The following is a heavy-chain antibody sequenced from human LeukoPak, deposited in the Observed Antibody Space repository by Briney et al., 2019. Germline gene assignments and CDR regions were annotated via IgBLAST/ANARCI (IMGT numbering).Heavy chain of an antibody. CDR3: ARDKDGSYYETYYFDY. CDR1: GGTFSSYA. CDR2: IIPIFGTA. Sequence: ASVKVSCKASGGTFSSYAISWVRQAPGQGLEWMGRIIPIFGTANYAQKFQGRVTITTDESTSTAYMELSSLRSEDTAVYYCARDKDGSYYETYYFDYWGQGTLVTVSS. V-gene: IGHV1-69*05. D-gene: IGHD1-26*01. J-gene: IGHJ4*02.